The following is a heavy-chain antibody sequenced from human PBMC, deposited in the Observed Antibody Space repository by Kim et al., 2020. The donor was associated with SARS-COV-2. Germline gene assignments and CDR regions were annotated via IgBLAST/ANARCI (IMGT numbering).Heavy chain of an antibody. J-gene: IGHJ3*02. D-gene: IGHD6-13*01. V-gene: IGHV4-39*07. CDR3: ARGAYSRGSDAFDI. Sequence: NPSRKGRVTISVETSKNQCYLKLSSVTAADTAVYYCARGAYSRGSDAFDIWGQGTMVTVSS.